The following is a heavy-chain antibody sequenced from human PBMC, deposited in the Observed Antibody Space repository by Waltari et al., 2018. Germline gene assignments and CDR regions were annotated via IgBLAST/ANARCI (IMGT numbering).Heavy chain of an antibody. J-gene: IGHJ6*02. Sequence: QVQLQQWGAGLLKPSETQSLTCAVYGGSFSGYYWSWIRQPPGKGLGWIGEINQSGSTNYNPSLKSGVTISVDTSKNQFSLKLSSVTAADTAVYYCARWSRGYCSGGSCYWDYGMDVWGQGTTVTVSS. CDR3: ARWSRGYCSGGSCYWDYGMDV. CDR1: GGSFSGYY. D-gene: IGHD2-15*01. V-gene: IGHV4-34*01. CDR2: INQSGST.